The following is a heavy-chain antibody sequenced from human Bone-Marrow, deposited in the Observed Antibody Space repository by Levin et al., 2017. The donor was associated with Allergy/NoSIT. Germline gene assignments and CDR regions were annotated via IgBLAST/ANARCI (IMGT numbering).Heavy chain of an antibody. CDR2: VSGNAGTI. V-gene: IGHV3-23*01. CDR1: GFTFGSYA. Sequence: PGGSLRLSCGASGFTFGSYAMNWVRQAPGKGLEWLSVVSGNAGTIYYADSVKGRFTISRDNFKNTLYLQMHSLRAEDTAVYYCAKSSAYDSSSYYFDSWGQGTPVTVSS. D-gene: IGHD3-22*01. CDR3: AKSSAYDSSSYYFDS. J-gene: IGHJ4*02.